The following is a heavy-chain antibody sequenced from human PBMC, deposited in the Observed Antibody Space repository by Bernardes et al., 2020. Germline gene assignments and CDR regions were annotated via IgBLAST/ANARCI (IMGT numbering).Heavy chain of an antibody. Sequence: GGSLRLSCAASGFTFSSYAMSWVRQAPGKGLEWVSAISGSGGSTYYADSVKGRFTISRDNSKNTLYLQMNSLRAEDTAVYYCAKDPSNDYGDYAFGDWYFDLWGRGTLVTVSS. D-gene: IGHD4-17*01. CDR3: AKDPSNDYGDYAFGDWYFDL. CDR2: ISGSGGST. V-gene: IGHV3-23*01. J-gene: IGHJ2*01. CDR1: GFTFSSYA.